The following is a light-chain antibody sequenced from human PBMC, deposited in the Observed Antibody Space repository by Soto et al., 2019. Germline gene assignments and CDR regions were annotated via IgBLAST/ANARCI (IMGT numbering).Light chain of an antibody. J-gene: IGLJ1*01. CDR1: SSDVGGYNY. V-gene: IGLV2-14*01. CDR3: SSYTSSSTLDAYV. CDR2: EVS. Sequence: QSALTQPASVSGSPGQSITISCTGTSSDVGGYNYVSWYQQHPGKAPKLMICEVSNRPSGISDRFSGSKSGNTASLTISGLQAEDEADYYCSSYTSSSTLDAYVFGTGTKVTVL.